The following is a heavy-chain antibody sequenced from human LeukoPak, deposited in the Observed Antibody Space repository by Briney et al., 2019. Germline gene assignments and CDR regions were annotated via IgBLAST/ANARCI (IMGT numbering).Heavy chain of an antibody. D-gene: IGHD3-10*01. CDR1: GFTFSSYW. J-gene: IGHJ3*02. CDR2: INTDGSST. Sequence: GSLSLSCAASGFTFSSYWMHWVRQAPGKGLVWVSRINTDGSSTSYADSVKGRFTISRDNAKNSLYLQMNSLRAEDTAVYYCARDVPGWFGAFDIWGQGTMVTVSS. V-gene: IGHV3-74*01. CDR3: ARDVPGWFGAFDI.